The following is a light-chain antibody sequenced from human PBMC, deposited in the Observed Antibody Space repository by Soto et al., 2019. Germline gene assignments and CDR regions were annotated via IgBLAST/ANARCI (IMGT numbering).Light chain of an antibody. CDR1: SSDFGSYNL. CDR2: EVS. V-gene: IGLV2-23*02. CDR3: CSYAGSNNFDV. J-gene: IGLJ1*01. Sequence: QSALTQPASVSGSPGQSITISCTGTSSDFGSYNLVSWYQQHPGKAPKLMVYEVSKRPSGVSNRFSGSKSGNTASLTISGLQAEDEADYYCCSYAGSNNFDVFGTGTKVTV.